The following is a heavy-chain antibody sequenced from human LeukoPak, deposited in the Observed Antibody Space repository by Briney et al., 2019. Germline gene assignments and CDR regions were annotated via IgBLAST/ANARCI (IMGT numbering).Heavy chain of an antibody. V-gene: IGHV1-18*01. CDR2: ISAYNGNT. CDR3: ARDSKTCLDY. CDR1: GYNFTSDG. Sequence: ASVRVSCKASGYNFTSDGITWVRQAPGQGLEWMGWISAYNGNTNYAQKHQGRVTMTTDTSTSTAYMELRSLTSDDTAVYYCARDSKTCLDYWGQGTLVTVSS. J-gene: IGHJ4*02.